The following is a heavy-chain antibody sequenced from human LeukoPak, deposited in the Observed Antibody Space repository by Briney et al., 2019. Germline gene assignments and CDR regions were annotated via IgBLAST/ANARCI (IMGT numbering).Heavy chain of an antibody. V-gene: IGHV3-23*01. CDR3: ARSATIANYYYMDI. Sequence: GGSLRLSWAASGFSFISYAMSWVRQAPGKGLEWVSAISGRGGSTYYADSVKGRFTISRDNSNNTLYLQMSSLRAEDTAVYYCARSATIANYYYMDIWGKGTTVTVSS. CDR2: ISGRGGST. CDR1: GFSFISYA. D-gene: IGHD3-3*01. J-gene: IGHJ6*03.